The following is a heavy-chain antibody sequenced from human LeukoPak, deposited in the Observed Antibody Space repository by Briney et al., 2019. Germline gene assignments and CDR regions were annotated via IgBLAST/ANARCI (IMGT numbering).Heavy chain of an antibody. CDR1: GYTFTSYY. CDR3: ARDYPPYYDSSGYLGY. Sequence: ASVKVSCKASGYTFTSYYMHWVRQAPGQGLEWMGIINPSGGSTSYAQKFQGRVTMTRDTSTSTVYMELSSLRAEDTAVYYCARDYPPYYDSSGYLGYWGQGTLVTVSS. J-gene: IGHJ4*02. V-gene: IGHV1-46*01. D-gene: IGHD3-22*01. CDR2: INPSGGST.